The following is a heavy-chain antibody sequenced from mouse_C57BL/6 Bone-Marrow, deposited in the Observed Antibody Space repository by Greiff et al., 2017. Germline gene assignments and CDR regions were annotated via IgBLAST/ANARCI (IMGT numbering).Heavy chain of an antibody. J-gene: IGHJ2*01. V-gene: IGHV3-6*01. CDR1: GYSITSGYY. CDR2: ISYDGSN. Sequence: VQLQQSGPGLVKPSQSLSLTCSVTGYSITSGYYWNWIRQFPGNKLEWMGYISYDGSNNYNPSLKNRISITRDTSKNQFFLKLNSVTTEDTATYYCARDRDPFDYWGQGTTLTVSS. CDR3: ARDRDPFDY.